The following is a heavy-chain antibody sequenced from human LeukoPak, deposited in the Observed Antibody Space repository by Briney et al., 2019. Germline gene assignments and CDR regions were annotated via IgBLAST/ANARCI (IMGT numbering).Heavy chain of an antibody. V-gene: IGHV3-49*04. D-gene: IGHD3-3*01. J-gene: IGHJ4*02. CDR2: IRSKAYGGTT. CDR3: TSTYYDFWSGYYLGRRFDY. CDR1: GFTFGDYA. Sequence: GGSLRLSCTASGFTFGDYAMSWVRQAPGKGLEWVGFIRSKAYGGTTEYAASVKGRFTISRDDSKSIAYLQMNSLKTEDTAVYYCTSTYYDFWSGYYLGRRFDYWGQGTLVTVSS.